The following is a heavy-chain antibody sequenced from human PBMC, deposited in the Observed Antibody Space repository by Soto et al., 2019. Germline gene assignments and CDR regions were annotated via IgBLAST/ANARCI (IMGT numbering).Heavy chain of an antibody. V-gene: IGHV4-61*01. J-gene: IGHJ4*02. CDR2: IYYSGST. CDR1: GGSVSSGSYY. Sequence: QVQLQESGPGLVKPSETLSLTCTVSGGSVSSGSYYWSWIRQPPGKGLEWIGYIYYSGSTNYNPSRRSRVTISVDTSKNQFSLKLSSVTAADTAVYYCARAGIAVAQTFDWGQGTLVTVSS. CDR3: ARAGIAVAQTFD. D-gene: IGHD6-19*01.